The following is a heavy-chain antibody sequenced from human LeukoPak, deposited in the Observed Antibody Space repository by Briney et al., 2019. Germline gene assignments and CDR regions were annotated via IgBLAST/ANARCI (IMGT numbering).Heavy chain of an antibody. CDR1: GFTFSSYG. D-gene: IGHD2-8*01. J-gene: IGHJ4*02. CDR2: IRYDGSNK. Sequence: GGSLRLSCAASGFTFSSYGMHWVRQAPGKGLEWVAFIRYDGSNKYYADSVKGRFTISRDNSKNTLYLQMNSLRAEDTTVYYCAKDPDCTSGVCYTFFDYWGQGTLVTVSS. CDR3: AKDPDCTSGVCYTFFDY. V-gene: IGHV3-30*02.